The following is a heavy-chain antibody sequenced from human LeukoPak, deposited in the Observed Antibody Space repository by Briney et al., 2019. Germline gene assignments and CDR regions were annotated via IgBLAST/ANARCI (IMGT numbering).Heavy chain of an antibody. D-gene: IGHD6-13*01. CDR3: ARVGIAAADY. CDR2: ISSSSSTI. J-gene: IGHJ4*02. Sequence: GGSLRLSCAASGSTFSSYSMNWVRQAPGKGLEWVSYISSSSSTIYYADSVKGRFTIPRDNAKNSLYLQMNSLRAEDTAVYYCARVGIAAADYWGQGTLVTVSS. CDR1: GSTFSSYS. V-gene: IGHV3-48*01.